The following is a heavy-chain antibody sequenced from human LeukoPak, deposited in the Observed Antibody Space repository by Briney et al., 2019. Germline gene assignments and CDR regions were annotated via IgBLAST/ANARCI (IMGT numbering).Heavy chain of an antibody. D-gene: IGHD5-12*01. CDR1: GYTFSNYW. Sequence: PGESLKISCKGSGYTFSNYWIGRVRQTPGKGLEWMGIIYPGDSDTRYSPSFQGQVTISADKSISTAYLQWSSLKASDTAMYYCARTSGYDWGYFDSWGQGTLVTVSS. V-gene: IGHV5-51*01. CDR2: IYPGDSDT. CDR3: ARTSGYDWGYFDS. J-gene: IGHJ4*02.